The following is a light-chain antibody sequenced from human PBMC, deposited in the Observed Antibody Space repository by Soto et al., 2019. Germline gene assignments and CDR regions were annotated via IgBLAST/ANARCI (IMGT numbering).Light chain of an antibody. CDR3: QQYNNWPLT. J-gene: IGKJ4*01. V-gene: IGKV3-15*01. CDR2: GAS. CDR1: QSISDN. Sequence: EIVMTQSPATLSVSPGERATLSCRASQSISDNLAWYQQKPGQAPRLLIYGASTGATSIPARFSGSGSGTEFTLTISSLQSEDFAIYSRQQYNNWPLTFGGGTKVEIK.